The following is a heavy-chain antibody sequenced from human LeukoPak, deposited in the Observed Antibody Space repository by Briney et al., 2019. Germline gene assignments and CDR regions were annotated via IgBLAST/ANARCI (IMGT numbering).Heavy chain of an antibody. CDR3: ARDNSVGDIAWWFDP. CDR2: INPTGTGT. D-gene: IGHD3-10*01. CDR1: GYTLTELS. Sequence: ASVKVSCKVSGYTLTELSMHWVRQAPGQGLEWIGLINPTGTGTLYAQKFQGRVTMTRDMSTSTDYMELSSLRSEDTAVYYCARDNSVGDIAWWFDPWGQGTLVTVSS. V-gene: IGHV1-46*01. J-gene: IGHJ5*02.